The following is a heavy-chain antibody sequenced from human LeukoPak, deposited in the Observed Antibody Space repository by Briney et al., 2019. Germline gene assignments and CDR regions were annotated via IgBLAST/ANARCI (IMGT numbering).Heavy chain of an antibody. Sequence: GSLRLSCAASGFTFSSYSMNWVRQAPGKGLEWVSSISSSSSYIYYADSMKGRFTISRDNAKNSLYLQMNSLRAEDTAVYYCARDLAYCSSTSCHGFRFDYWGQGTLVTVSS. CDR2: ISSSSSYI. CDR3: ARDLAYCSSTSCHGFRFDY. V-gene: IGHV3-21*01. J-gene: IGHJ4*02. D-gene: IGHD2-2*01. CDR1: GFTFSSYS.